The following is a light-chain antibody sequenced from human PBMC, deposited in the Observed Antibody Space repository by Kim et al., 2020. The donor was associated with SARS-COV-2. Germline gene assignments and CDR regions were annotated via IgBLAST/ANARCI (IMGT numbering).Light chain of an antibody. CDR3: QQSYSTPPLT. CDR2: AAS. CDR1: QSISSY. V-gene: IGKV1-39*01. Sequence: SVGDRVTITCRASQSISSYLTWYQQKPGKAPKLLIYAASSLQSGVPSRFSGSGSGTDFTLTISSLQPEDFATYYCQQSYSTPPLTFGGGTKVDIK. J-gene: IGKJ4*01.